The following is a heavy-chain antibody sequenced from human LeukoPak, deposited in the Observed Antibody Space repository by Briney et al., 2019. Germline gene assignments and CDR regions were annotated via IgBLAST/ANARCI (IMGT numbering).Heavy chain of an antibody. V-gene: IGHV3-23*01. CDR3: AKWGDYDVLTGYYDPDY. Sequence: GASLRLSCAASGFTFSNYAMSWVRQAPGKGLEWVSAITGSGGNTYYADSVKGRFTISRDNSKNTVFLQMNSLRAEDTAVYYCAKWGDYDVLTGYYDPDYWGQGTLVTVSS. D-gene: IGHD3-9*01. CDR2: ITGSGGNT. CDR1: GFTFSNYA. J-gene: IGHJ4*02.